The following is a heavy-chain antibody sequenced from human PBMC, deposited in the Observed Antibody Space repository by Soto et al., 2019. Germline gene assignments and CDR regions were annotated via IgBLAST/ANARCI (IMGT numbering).Heavy chain of an antibody. CDR1: GFTFSSYG. CDR2: IWYDGSNK. CDR3: ARAPGYGMYYFDY. V-gene: IGHV3-33*01. J-gene: IGHJ4*02. D-gene: IGHD5-18*01. Sequence: QVQLVESGGGVVQPGRSLRLSCAASGFTFSSYGMHWVRQAPGKGLEWVAVIWYDGSNKYYADSVKGRFTISRDNSKNTLYLQMNSLRAEDTAVYYRARAPGYGMYYFDYWGQGTLVTVSS.